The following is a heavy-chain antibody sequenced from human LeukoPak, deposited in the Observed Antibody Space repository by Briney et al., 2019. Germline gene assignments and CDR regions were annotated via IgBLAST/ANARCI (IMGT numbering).Heavy chain of an antibody. V-gene: IGHV1-18*01. D-gene: IGHD5-12*01. CDR2: ISAYNGNT. J-gene: IGHJ4*02. CDR1: GYTFTNYV. CDR3: ARDGWGGYDLPRVDY. Sequence: ASVKVSCKASGYTFTNYVISWVRQAPGQGLEWMGWISAYNGNTNYAQKLQGRVTMTTDTSTSTAYMELRSLRSDDTAVYYCARDGWGGYDLPRVDYWGQGTLVTVSS.